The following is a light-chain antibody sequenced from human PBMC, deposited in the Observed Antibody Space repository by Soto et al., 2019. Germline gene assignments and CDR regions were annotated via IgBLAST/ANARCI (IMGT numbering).Light chain of an antibody. CDR2: DIS. CDR1: QTLVHSDGNTY. J-gene: IGKJ2*01. CDR3: MQHSHWPHT. Sequence: DVVMTQSPLSLPVTLGQPASISCRSSQTLVHSDGNTYLNWFQQRPGQSPRRLIFDISNRDSGVRDRFSGSGSGTDFTLKISRVEAEDVGLYYCMQHSHWPHTFGQGTKLEIK. V-gene: IGKV2-30*02.